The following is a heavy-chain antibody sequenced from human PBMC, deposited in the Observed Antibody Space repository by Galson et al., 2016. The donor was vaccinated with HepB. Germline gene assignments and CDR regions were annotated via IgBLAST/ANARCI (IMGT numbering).Heavy chain of an antibody. CDR3: ARDRGGGAPKLVIFDY. CDR1: GYTFTAYF. Sequence: KVSCKASGYTFTAYFIYWVRQAPGQGLEWMGFINPNVGSTTFAQKFQDRVTMTRDTSTSTVFMELSSLRSEDTAVYFCARDRGGGAPKLVIFDYWGQGTLVTVSS. D-gene: IGHD3-16*01. V-gene: IGHV1-46*01. CDR2: INPNVGST. J-gene: IGHJ4*02.